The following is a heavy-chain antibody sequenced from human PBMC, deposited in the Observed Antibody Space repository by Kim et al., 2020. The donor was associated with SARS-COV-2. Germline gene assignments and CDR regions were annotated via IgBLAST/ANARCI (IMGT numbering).Heavy chain of an antibody. Sequence: TIYYADSVKGRFTISRDNAKNSLYLQMNSLRAEDTAVYYCASGYSYGYDYWGQGTLVTVSS. CDR3: ASGYSYGYDY. CDR2: TI. J-gene: IGHJ4*02. D-gene: IGHD5-18*01. V-gene: IGHV3-11*04.